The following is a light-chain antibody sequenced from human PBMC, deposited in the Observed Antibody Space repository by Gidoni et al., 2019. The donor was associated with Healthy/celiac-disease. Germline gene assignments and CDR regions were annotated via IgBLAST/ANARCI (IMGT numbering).Light chain of an antibody. V-gene: IGKV1-33*01. CDR1: QDISNY. CDR3: QQYDNLLT. J-gene: IGKJ3*01. CDR2: DAS. Sequence: DIQMTQSPSSLSASVGDRVTITCQASQDISNYLNWYQQKPGKAPKLLIYDASNLETGVPSRFSGSGSGTDFTFTISSLPPEDIATYYCQQYDNLLTFGPGTKVDIK.